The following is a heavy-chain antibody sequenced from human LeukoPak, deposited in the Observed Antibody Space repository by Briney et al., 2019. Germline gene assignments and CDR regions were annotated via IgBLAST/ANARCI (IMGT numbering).Heavy chain of an antibody. CDR3: ARQDDSSGYYFRLDY. Sequence: ASVKVSCTASGGTFSSYAISWVRQAPGQGLEWVGGIIPIFGTANYAQKFQGRVTITADESTSTAYMELSSLRSEDTAVYYCARQDDSSGYYFRLDYWGQGTLVTVSS. CDR1: GGTFSSYA. D-gene: IGHD3-22*01. V-gene: IGHV1-69*13. CDR2: IIPIFGTA. J-gene: IGHJ4*02.